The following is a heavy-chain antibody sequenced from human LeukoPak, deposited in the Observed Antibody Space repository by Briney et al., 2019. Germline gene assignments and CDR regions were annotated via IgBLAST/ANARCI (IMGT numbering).Heavy chain of an antibody. CDR1: GFTFSSYA. CDR3: AREEGRHYYDSSGYPMLDY. J-gene: IGHJ4*02. Sequence: GGSLRLSCAASGFTFSSYAMHWVRQAPGKGLEWVAVISYDGSNKYYADSVKGRFTISRDNSKNTLYLQMNSLRAEDTAVYYCAREEGRHYYDSSGYPMLDYWGQGTLVTVSS. CDR2: ISYDGSNK. D-gene: IGHD3-22*01. V-gene: IGHV3-30-3*01.